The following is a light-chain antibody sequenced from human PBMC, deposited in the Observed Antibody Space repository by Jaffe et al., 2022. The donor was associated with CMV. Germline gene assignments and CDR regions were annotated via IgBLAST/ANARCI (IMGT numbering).Light chain of an antibody. Sequence: SYELTQPPSVSVSPGQTATITCSGDKLADKYTCWYQQQPGQSPVLVIYQDTKRPSGIPERFSASVSGNTATLTISGTQAVDEADYFCQAWDTNIAWVFGGGTKLTVL. V-gene: IGLV3-1*01. CDR2: QDT. J-gene: IGLJ3*02. CDR1: KLADKY. CDR3: QAWDTNIAWV.